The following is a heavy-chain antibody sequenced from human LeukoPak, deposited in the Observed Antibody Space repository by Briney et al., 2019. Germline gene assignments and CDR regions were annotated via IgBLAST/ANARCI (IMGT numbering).Heavy chain of an antibody. CDR3: ARGGRGSYL. J-gene: IGHJ4*02. CDR2: IKQDGSEK. V-gene: IGHV3-7*04. Sequence: AGGSLRLSCAASGFTFSGYWMSWVRQAPGKGLEWVANIKQDGSEKYYVDSVKGRFTITRDNAKNSLYLQMNSLRDEDTAVYYCARGGRGSYLWGQGTLVTVSS. D-gene: IGHD3-16*01. CDR1: GFTFSGYW.